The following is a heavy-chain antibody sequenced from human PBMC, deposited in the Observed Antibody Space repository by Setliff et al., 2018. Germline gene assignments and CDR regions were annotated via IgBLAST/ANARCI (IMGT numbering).Heavy chain of an antibody. CDR2: VIPMARSA. CDR1: GYTFSNNA. D-gene: IGHD3-10*01. Sequence: SVKVSCKASGYTFSNNAIAGVRQAPGQGLDRMGRVIPMARSANYAQKFAGRVTITADESTNTAYLEVTSLRSEDTAVYYCARAGMASLHRKGVFEHWGQGTLVTVSS. J-gene: IGHJ4*02. CDR3: ARAGMASLHRKGVFEH. V-gene: IGHV1-69*11.